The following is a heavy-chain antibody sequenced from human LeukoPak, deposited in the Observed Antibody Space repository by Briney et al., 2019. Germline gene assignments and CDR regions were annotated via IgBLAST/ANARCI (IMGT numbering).Heavy chain of an antibody. Sequence: PSETLSLTCAVYGGSFSGYYWSWIRQPPGKGLEWIGEINHSGSTNYNPSLKSRVTISVDTSKNQFSLKLSSVTAADTAVYYCARALRDGYKLYYGMDVWGQGTTVTVSS. V-gene: IGHV4-34*01. CDR1: GGSFSGYY. J-gene: IGHJ6*02. CDR3: ARALRDGYKLYYGMDV. D-gene: IGHD5-24*01. CDR2: INHSGST.